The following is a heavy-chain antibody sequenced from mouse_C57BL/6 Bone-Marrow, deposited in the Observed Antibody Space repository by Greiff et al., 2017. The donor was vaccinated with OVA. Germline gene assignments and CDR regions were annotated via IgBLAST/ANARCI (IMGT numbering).Heavy chain of an antibody. J-gene: IGHJ4*01. CDR3: ARLRATIGVDY. V-gene: IGHV1-81*01. CDR1: GYTFTSYG. Sequence: VKLMESGAELARPGASVKLSCKASGYTFTSYGISWVKQRTGQGLEWIGEIYPRSGNTYYNEKFKGKATLTADKSSSTAYMELRSLTSEDSAVYFCARLRATIGVDYWGQGTSVTVSS. D-gene: IGHD2-1*01. CDR2: IYPRSGNT.